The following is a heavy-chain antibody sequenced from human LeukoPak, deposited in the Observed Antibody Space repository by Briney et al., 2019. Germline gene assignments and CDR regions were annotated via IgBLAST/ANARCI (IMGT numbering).Heavy chain of an antibody. CDR3: ARLSDTAMARDY. D-gene: IGHD5-18*01. V-gene: IGHV4-34*01. J-gene: IGHJ4*02. CDR2: INHSGST. Sequence: PSETLSLTCAVYGGSFSGYYWSWIRQPPGKGLEWIGEINHSGSTNYNPSLKSRVTISVDTSKNQFPLKLSSVTAADTAVYYCARLSDTAMARDYWGQGTLVTVSS. CDR1: GGSFSGYY.